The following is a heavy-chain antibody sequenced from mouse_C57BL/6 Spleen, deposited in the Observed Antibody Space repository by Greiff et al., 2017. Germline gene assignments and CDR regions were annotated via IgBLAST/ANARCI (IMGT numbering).Heavy chain of an antibody. Sequence: EVMLVESGGGLVQPGGSLSLSCAASGFTFTDYCMSWVRQPPGKALEWLGFIRNKANGYKTEYSAAVKGRFTISRENSQSILYLQMNALRAEASATYNCARYGYSNSFYYYAMDYWGQGTSVTVSS. CDR2: IRNKANGYKT. J-gene: IGHJ4*01. CDR3: ARYGYSNSFYYYAMDY. CDR1: GFTFTDYC. V-gene: IGHV7-3*01. D-gene: IGHD2-5*01.